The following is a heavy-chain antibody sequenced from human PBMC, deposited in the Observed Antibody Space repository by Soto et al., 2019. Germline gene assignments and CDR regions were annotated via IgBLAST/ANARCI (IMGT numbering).Heavy chain of an antibody. J-gene: IGHJ5*02. CDR3: ARLRIATNNYKWFDP. D-gene: IGHD2-21*01. Sequence: PSETLSLTCSVSVAALNIGNYYWSWIRQVPGKGLEWIGHIYVTVAVDYNPSLRDRITISQDTSERQFSLNLRLVTAADTAVYYCARLRIATNNYKWFDPWGQGTLVTVS. V-gene: IGHV4-31*03. CDR1: VAALNIGNYY. CDR2: IYVTVAV.